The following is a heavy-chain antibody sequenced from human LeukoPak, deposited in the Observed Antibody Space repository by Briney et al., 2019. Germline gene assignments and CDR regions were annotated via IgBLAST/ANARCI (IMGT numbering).Heavy chain of an antibody. CDR1: GGTFSSYA. CDR3: ARDYYDSSGYYYGAFYFDY. V-gene: IGHV1-69*06. J-gene: IGHJ4*02. CDR2: IIPIFGTA. Sequence: ASVKVSCKASGGTFSSYAISWVRQAPGQGLEWMGGIIPIFGTANYAQKFQGRVTITADKSTSTAYMELSRLRSDDTAVYYCARDYYDSSGYYYGAFYFDYWGQGTLVTVSS. D-gene: IGHD3-22*01.